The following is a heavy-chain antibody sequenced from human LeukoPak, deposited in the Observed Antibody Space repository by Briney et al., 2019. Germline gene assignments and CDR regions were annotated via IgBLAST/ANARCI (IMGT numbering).Heavy chain of an antibody. D-gene: IGHD6-6*01. CDR2: INPNSGGT. Sequence: GASVKVSCKASGYTFTGYYMHWVRQAPGQGLEWMGWINPNSGGTNYAQKFQGRVTMTRDTSISTAYMQLSSLRSEDTAVYYCATEKERSSPRDYYYMDVWGKGTTVTVSS. J-gene: IGHJ6*03. V-gene: IGHV1-2*02. CDR3: ATEKERSSPRDYYYMDV. CDR1: GYTFTGYY.